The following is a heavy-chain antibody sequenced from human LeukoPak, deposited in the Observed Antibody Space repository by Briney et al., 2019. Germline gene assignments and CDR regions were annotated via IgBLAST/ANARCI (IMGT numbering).Heavy chain of an antibody. J-gene: IGHJ6*02. CDR3: ARQVLIVGGRYGVDV. CDR1: GYTFNSYG. Sequence: ASVKVSCKASGYTFNSYGISWVRQAPGQGLEWMGWISPYRGDTEYAQKIQGRVSMTTDTSTSTAYMELRSLRSDDTAVYYCARQVLIVGGRYGVDVWGQGTTVTVSS. D-gene: IGHD3-22*01. V-gene: IGHV1-18*01. CDR2: ISPYRGDT.